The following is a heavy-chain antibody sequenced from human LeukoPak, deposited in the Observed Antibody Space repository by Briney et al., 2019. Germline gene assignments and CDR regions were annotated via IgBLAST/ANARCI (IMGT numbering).Heavy chain of an antibody. V-gene: IGHV4-34*01. CDR3: ARGPFYGSGSYFFDY. CDR1: GGSFSGYY. J-gene: IGHJ4*02. CDR2: INHSGST. D-gene: IGHD3-10*01. Sequence: SETLSLTCAVYGGSFSGYYWSWIRQPPGKGLEWIGEINHSGSTNYNPSLKSRVTISVDTSKNQFSLKLSSVTAADTAVYYCARGPFYGSGSYFFDYWGQGTLVTVSS.